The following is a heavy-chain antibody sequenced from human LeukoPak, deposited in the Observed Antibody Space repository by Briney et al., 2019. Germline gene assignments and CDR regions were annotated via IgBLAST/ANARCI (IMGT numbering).Heavy chain of an antibody. CDR3: ARDRTATIAARRGDWFDP. Sequence: SQTLSLTCAISGDSVSSNSAAWNWIRQSPSRGLEWLGRTYYRSKWYNDYAVSVKSRITINPDTSKNQFSLQLSSVTPEDTAVYYCARDRTATIAARRGDWFDPWGQGTLVTVSS. J-gene: IGHJ5*02. CDR2: TYYRSKWYN. CDR1: GDSVSSNSAA. D-gene: IGHD6-6*01. V-gene: IGHV6-1*01.